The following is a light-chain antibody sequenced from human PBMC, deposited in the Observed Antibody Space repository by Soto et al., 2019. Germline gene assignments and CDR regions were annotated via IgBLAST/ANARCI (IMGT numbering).Light chain of an antibody. CDR2: KDS. V-gene: IGLV3-25*03. CDR1: ALSDQF. Sequence: SSELTQPPSVSVFPGQTARITCSGDALSDQFAYWYQQKPGQAPVVAIYKDSERPSGIPERFSGSSSGTTVTLTISAVQAEDEADYYCQSADSNNAYVIFGGGTKVTVL. J-gene: IGLJ2*01. CDR3: QSADSNNAYVI.